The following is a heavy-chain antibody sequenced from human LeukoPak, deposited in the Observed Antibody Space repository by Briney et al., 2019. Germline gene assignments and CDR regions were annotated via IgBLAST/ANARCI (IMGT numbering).Heavy chain of an antibody. Sequence: ASVKVSCKVSGYTLTELSMHWVRQAPGKGLEWMGGFDPEDGETIYAQKFQGRVTITADESTSTAYMELSSLRSEDTAVYYCARRQMGTDYYYYGMDVWGQGTTVTVSS. D-gene: IGHD2-8*02. V-gene: IGHV1-24*01. CDR1: GYTLTELS. CDR3: ARRQMGTDYYYYGMDV. J-gene: IGHJ6*02. CDR2: FDPEDGET.